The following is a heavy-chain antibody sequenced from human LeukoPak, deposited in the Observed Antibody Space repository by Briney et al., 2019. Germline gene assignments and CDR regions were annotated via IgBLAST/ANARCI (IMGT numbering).Heavy chain of an antibody. V-gene: IGHV3-11*01. D-gene: IGHD6-13*01. CDR3: ARDRRGSSWSEVDY. Sequence: GGSLRLSCAASGFLFSDYYMSWIRQAPGKGLEWVSYISSSASTMYYADSVKGRFTISRDNTKNSLYLQMNSLRAEDTAVYYCARDRRGSSWSEVDYWGQGTLVTVSS. CDR2: ISSSASTM. CDR1: GFLFSDYY. J-gene: IGHJ4*02.